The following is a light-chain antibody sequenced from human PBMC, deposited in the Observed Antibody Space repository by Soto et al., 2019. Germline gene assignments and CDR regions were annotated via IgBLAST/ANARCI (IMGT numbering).Light chain of an antibody. V-gene: IGLV2-23*02. Sequence: QSALTQPASVSGSPGQSITISCTGTSSDVGSYNLVSWYQQHPGKAPKLMIYEVSKRPSGVSNRFSGSKSGNTASVTISGLQAEDEADYYCCSYAGSSTFYVFGTGTKLTVL. CDR1: SSDVGSYNL. J-gene: IGLJ1*01. CDR3: CSYAGSSTFYV. CDR2: EVS.